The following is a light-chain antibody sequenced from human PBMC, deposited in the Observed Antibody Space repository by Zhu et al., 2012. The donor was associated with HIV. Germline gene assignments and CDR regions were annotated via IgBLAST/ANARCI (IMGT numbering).Light chain of an antibody. V-gene: IGKV3-20*01. CDR1: QSVSRSY. CDR3: HQYGSSQT. J-gene: IGKJ1*01. Sequence: EIVLTQSPGTLSLSPGERATLSCRASQSVSRSYLAWYQQKPGQAPRLLIYGASSRATGIPDRFSGSGSGTDFTLTITRLEPEDFAVYYCHQYGSSQTFGQGTKVEIK. CDR2: GAS.